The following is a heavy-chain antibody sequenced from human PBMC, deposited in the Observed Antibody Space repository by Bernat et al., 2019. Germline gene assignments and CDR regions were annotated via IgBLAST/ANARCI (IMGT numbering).Heavy chain of an antibody. J-gene: IGHJ4*02. V-gene: IGHV3-72*01. D-gene: IGHD1-26*01. CDR3: TGLERGGRSDY. CDR1: GFTLSDHY. Sequence: EVQLVESGGGLVQPGGSLRLSCAASGFTLSDHYMDWVRQAPGKGLEWVGRSRNKDNSYTAEYAAPVQGRFIISRDDSKNSMYLQLNSLKNEDTAVYYCTGLERGGRSDYWGQGTLVTVSS. CDR2: SRNKDNSYTA.